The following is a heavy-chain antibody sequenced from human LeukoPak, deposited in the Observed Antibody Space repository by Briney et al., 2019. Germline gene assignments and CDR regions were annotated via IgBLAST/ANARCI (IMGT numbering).Heavy chain of an antibody. Sequence: PSETLSLTCTVSGGSISSYYWSWIRQPAGKGLEWIGRIYTSGSTNYNPSLKSRVTISVDTSKNQFSLKLSSVTAADTAVYYCARTYDSSGYSPLYYFDYWGQGTLVTVSS. CDR2: IYTSGST. CDR1: GGSISSYY. V-gene: IGHV4-4*07. D-gene: IGHD3-22*01. CDR3: ARTYDSSGYSPLYYFDY. J-gene: IGHJ4*02.